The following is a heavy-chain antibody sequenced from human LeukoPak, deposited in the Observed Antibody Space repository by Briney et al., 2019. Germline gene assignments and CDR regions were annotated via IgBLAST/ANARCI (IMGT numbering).Heavy chain of an antibody. V-gene: IGHV3-48*04. J-gene: IGHJ4*02. CDR3: ARDGVWGSYRYPYYFDY. Sequence: GGSLRLSCAASGFIFSTYIVHWVRQGPGKGLEWVSYISSSGSTIYYADSVKGRFTISRDNAKNSLYLQMNSLRAEDTAVYYCARDGVWGSYRYPYYFDYWGQGTLVTVSS. D-gene: IGHD3-16*02. CDR1: GFIFSTYI. CDR2: ISSSGSTI.